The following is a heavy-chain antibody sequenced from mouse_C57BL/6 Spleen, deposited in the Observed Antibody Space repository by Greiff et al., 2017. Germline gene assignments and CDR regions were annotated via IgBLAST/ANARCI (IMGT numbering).Heavy chain of an antibody. V-gene: IGHV1-64*01. CDR2: IHPNSGST. CDR1: GYTFTSYW. D-gene: IGHD1-1*01. J-gene: IGHJ1*03. Sequence: VQLQQPGAELVKPGASVKLSCKASGYTFTSYWMHWVKQRPGQGLEWIGMIHPNSGSTNYNEKFKSKATLTVDKSSSTAYMQLSSLTSEDSAVYYCARSGYYGSHWYFDVWGTGTTVTVSS. CDR3: ARSGYYGSHWYFDV.